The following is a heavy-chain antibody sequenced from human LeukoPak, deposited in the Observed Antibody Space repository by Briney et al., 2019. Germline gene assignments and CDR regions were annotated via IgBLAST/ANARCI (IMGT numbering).Heavy chain of an antibody. J-gene: IGHJ3*02. Sequence: ASVKVSCKASGYTFTGYYMHWVRQAPGQGLEWMGWINPNSGGTNYAQKFQGRVTMTRDTSISTAYMELSRLRSDDTAVYYCARVIVVVPAAIGRLSFDIWGQGTMVTVSS. D-gene: IGHD2-2*01. CDR1: GYTFTGYY. V-gene: IGHV1-2*02. CDR2: INPNSGGT. CDR3: ARVIVVVPAAIGRLSFDI.